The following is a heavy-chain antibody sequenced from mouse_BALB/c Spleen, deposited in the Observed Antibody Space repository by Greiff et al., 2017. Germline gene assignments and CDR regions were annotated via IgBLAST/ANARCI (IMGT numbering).Heavy chain of an antibody. D-gene: IGHD2-3*01. CDR2: IWGGGST. CDR3: AREIIYDGYYGWYFDV. Sequence: VQRVESGPGLVAPSQSLSITCTVSGFSLSRYSVHWVRQPPGKGLEWLGMIWGGGSTDYNSALKSRLSISKDNSKSQVFLKMNSLQTDDTAMYYCAREIIYDGYYGWYFDVWGAGTTVTVSS. V-gene: IGHV2-6-4*01. J-gene: IGHJ1*01. CDR1: GFSLSRYS.